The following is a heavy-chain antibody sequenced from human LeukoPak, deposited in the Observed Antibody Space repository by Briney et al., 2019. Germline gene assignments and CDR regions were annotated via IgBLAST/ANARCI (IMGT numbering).Heavy chain of an antibody. CDR2: ISYSGNT. CDR3: ARGVGSGYTDY. V-gene: IGHV4-59*01. CDR1: GGSISNYY. J-gene: IGHJ4*02. D-gene: IGHD3-22*01. Sequence: SETLSLTCTVSGGSISNYYWTWIRQPPGKGLEWIGFISYSGNTNYNPSPKSRVTISLDTSKNQFSLKLISVTAADTAVYYCARGVGSGYTDYWGQGALVTVSS.